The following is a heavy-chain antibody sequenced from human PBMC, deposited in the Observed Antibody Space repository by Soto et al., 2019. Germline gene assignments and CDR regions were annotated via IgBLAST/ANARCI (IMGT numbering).Heavy chain of an antibody. J-gene: IGHJ4*02. CDR2: IYYSGST. D-gene: IGHD4-17*01. Sequence: PSETLSLTCTVSGGSISSSSYYWGWIRQPPGKGLEWIGSIYYSGSTYYNPSLKSRVTISVDTSKNQFSLKLSSVTAADTAVYYCAYTTVTTRVIDYWGQGTLVTVS. CDR3: AYTTVTTRVIDY. CDR1: GGSISSSSYY. V-gene: IGHV4-39*07.